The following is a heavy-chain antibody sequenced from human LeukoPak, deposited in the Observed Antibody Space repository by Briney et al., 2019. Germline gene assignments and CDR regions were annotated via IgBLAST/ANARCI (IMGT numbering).Heavy chain of an antibody. D-gene: IGHD1-26*01. CDR2: ISYDGSNK. Sequence: GRSLRRSCAASGFTFSSYGMHWVRQAPGKGLEWVAVISYDGSNKYYADSVKGRFTISRDNSKNTLYLQMNSLRAEDTAVYYCAKDGKWELLIDYWGQGTLVTVSS. CDR1: GFTFSSYG. V-gene: IGHV3-30*18. J-gene: IGHJ4*02. CDR3: AKDGKWELLIDY.